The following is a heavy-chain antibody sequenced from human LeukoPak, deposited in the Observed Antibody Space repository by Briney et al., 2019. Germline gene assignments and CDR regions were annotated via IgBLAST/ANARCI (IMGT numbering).Heavy chain of an antibody. D-gene: IGHD5-12*01. Sequence: GGSLRLSCAASGFTFSSYSMNWVRQAPGKGLEWVSSISSSSSYIYYADSVKGRFTISRDNAKNSLYLQMNSLRAEDTAVYYCARRVDIVATASDYYYGMDVWGQGTTVTVSS. CDR3: ARRVDIVATASDYYYGMDV. CDR1: GFTFSSYS. J-gene: IGHJ6*02. V-gene: IGHV3-21*01. CDR2: ISSSSSYI.